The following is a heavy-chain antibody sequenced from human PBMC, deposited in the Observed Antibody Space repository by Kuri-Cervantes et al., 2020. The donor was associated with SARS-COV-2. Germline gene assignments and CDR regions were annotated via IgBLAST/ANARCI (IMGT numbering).Heavy chain of an antibody. CDR2: INSDGSRT. D-gene: IGHD6-13*01. J-gene: IGHJ4*02. CDR1: GFTFSSYW. Sequence: ESLKISCAASGFTFSSYWMHWVRQAPGKGLVWVSRINSDGSRTSYAASVKGRFTISRDNAKNTPYLQMNSLRAEDTAVYYCARVFRYSSTWYYFDYWGQGTLVTVSS. V-gene: IGHV3-74*01. CDR3: ARVFRYSSTWYYFDY.